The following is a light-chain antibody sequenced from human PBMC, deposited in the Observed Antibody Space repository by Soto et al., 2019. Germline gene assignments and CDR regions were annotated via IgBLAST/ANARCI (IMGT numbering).Light chain of an antibody. CDR3: LQDYSYPFT. J-gene: IGKJ2*01. Sequence: AIQMTQSPSSLSDSVGDRVTITCRASQAIRKDLAWYQQKPGKAPQILIYGASTLQSGVASRFSGSGSGTDFTLTISSLQPEDSAGYYCLQDYSYPFTFGQGTKLDIK. V-gene: IGKV1-6*01. CDR2: GAS. CDR1: QAIRKD.